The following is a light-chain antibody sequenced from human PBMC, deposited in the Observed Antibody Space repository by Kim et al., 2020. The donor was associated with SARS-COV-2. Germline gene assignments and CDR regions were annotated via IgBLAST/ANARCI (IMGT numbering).Light chain of an antibody. CDR2: DVS. Sequence: SITVSSTGTSSDVGGYNYVSWYQQHPGKAPKLMIYDVSNRPSGVSNRFSGSKSGNTASLTISGLQAEDEADYYCSSYTSSSTPHYVFGTGTKVTVL. V-gene: IGLV2-14*03. J-gene: IGLJ1*01. CDR1: SSDVGGYNY. CDR3: SSYTSSSTPHYV.